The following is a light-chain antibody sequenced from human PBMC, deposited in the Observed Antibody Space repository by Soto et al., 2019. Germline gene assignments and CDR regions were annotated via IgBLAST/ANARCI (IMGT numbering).Light chain of an antibody. CDR3: QQYNTYWT. CDR1: QSISNH. CDR2: AAS. Sequence: DIQMTQSPSSLSASVEDRVIITCRASQSISNHLNWYQQKPGKAPKLLIFAASSLQSGVPSRFSGSGSGTEFTLTISSLQPDDFATYYCQQYNTYWTFGQGTKVEIK. V-gene: IGKV1-17*01. J-gene: IGKJ1*01.